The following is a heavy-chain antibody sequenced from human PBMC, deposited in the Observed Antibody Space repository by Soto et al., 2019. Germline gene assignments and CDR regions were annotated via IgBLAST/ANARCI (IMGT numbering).Heavy chain of an antibody. V-gene: IGHV4-59*12. CDR3: ARDCDWGSLAY. CDR2: IYYGGSI. CDR1: GGSISSDY. J-gene: IGHJ4*02. Sequence: QVQLQESGPGLVKPSETLSLTCTVSGGSISSDYWSWIRQPPGKGLEWIGYIYYGGSINYNPSLESRVAISVDTSKNQFSLKLTSVAAADTAVYYCARDCDWGSLAYWGQGTLVTVSS. D-gene: IGHD2-21*01.